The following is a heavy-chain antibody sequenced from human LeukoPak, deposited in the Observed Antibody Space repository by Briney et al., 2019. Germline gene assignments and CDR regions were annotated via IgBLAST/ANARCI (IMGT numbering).Heavy chain of an antibody. CDR3: ARGDILTGYYDAFDT. D-gene: IGHD3-9*01. CDR1: GGSISSYY. Sequence: PSETLSLTCTVSGGSISSYYWSWIRQPPGKGLEWIGYIYYSGSTNYNPSLKSRVTISVDTSKNQFSLKLSSVTAADTAVYYCARGDILTGYYDAFDTWGQGTMVTVSS. CDR2: IYYSGST. J-gene: IGHJ3*02. V-gene: IGHV4-59*01.